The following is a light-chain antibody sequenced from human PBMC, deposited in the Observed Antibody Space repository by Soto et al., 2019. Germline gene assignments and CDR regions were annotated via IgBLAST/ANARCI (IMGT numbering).Light chain of an antibody. CDR3: QQYNSYSVT. CDR1: QGISSY. J-gene: IGKJ1*01. CDR2: AAS. V-gene: IGKV1-9*01. Sequence: IQLTQSPSSLSASVGDRVIITCRASQGISSYFAWYQQKPGKAPKLLIYAASTLASGVPSRFSGSGSGTEFTLTISSLQPDDFATYYCQQYNSYSVTFGQGTKV.